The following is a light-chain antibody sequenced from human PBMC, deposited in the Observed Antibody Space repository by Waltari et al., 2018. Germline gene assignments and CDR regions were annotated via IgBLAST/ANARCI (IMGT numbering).Light chain of an antibody. CDR1: RSNIGTHF. CDR2: DTY. Sequence: QSVLTQPPSISAAPGQKVTISCSGSRSNIGTHFVSWYQHLPGTAPKLLIYDTYKRPSGISDRFSGSKSGTSATLDISGLQAGDEADYYCETWDAEMTAELFGTGTQVTVL. CDR3: ETWDAEMTAEL. J-gene: IGLJ1*01. V-gene: IGLV1-51*01.